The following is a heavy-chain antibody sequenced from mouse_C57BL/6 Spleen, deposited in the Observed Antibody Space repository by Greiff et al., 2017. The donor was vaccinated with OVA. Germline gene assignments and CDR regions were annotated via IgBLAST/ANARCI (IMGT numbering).Heavy chain of an antibody. J-gene: IGHJ3*01. CDR1: GYTFTSYW. V-gene: IGHV1-69*01. Sequence: QVQLQQPGAELVMPGASVKLSCKASGYTFTSYWMHWVKQRPGQGLEWIGEIDPSDSYTNYNQKFKGKSTLTVDKSSSTAYMQLSSLTSEDSAVYYCARYGENGNYENGGQGTLVTVSA. CDR3: ARYGENGNYEN. D-gene: IGHD2-1*01. CDR2: IDPSDSYT.